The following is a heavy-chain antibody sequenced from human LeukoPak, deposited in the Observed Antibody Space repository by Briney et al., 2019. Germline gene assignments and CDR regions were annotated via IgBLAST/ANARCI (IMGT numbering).Heavy chain of an antibody. D-gene: IGHD3-22*01. V-gene: IGHV3-9*01. CDR1: GFTFDDYA. CDR2: ISWNGGTI. Sequence: PGGSLRLSCVASGFTFDDYAMHWVRQTPGKGLEWVSGISWNGGTIGYVDSVKGRFTISGDNAKNSLYLQMNSLRAEDTALYYCAKDYDSSGYTSFDYWGQGTLVTVSS. J-gene: IGHJ4*02. CDR3: AKDYDSSGYTSFDY.